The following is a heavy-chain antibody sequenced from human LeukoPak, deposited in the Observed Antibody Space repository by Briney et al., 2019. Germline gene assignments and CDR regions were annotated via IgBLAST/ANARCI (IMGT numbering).Heavy chain of an antibody. CDR1: GFTFSSYS. CDR3: ARDYYDSSGYLDY. J-gene: IGHJ4*02. V-gene: IGHV3-21*01. Sequence: GGSLRLSCAASGFTFSSYSMNWVRQAPGKGLEWVSSISSSSSYIYYADSVKGRFTISRDNAKNSLYLRMNSLRAEDTAVYYCARDYYDSSGYLDYWGQGTLVTVSS. CDR2: ISSSSSYI. D-gene: IGHD3-22*01.